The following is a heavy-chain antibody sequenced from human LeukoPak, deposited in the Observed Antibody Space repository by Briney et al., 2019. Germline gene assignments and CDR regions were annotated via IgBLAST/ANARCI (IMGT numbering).Heavy chain of an antibody. CDR1: GFTFSDYY. CDR3: ARRLYCGGDCYLFTSDAFDI. CDR2: ISSRGSNI. V-gene: IGHV3-11*01. J-gene: IGHJ3*02. Sequence: GGSLRLSCAASGFTFSDYYMSWIRQAPGKGLEWVSYISSRGSNIYYADSVKGRFTISRDNAKNSLYLQMNSLRAEDTAVYYCARRLYCGGDCYLFTSDAFDIWGQGTMVTVSS. D-gene: IGHD2-21*02.